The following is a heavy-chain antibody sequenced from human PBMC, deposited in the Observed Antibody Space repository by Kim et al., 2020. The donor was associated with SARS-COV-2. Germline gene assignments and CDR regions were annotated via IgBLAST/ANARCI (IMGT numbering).Heavy chain of an antibody. CDR3: AREVPTFDYFDY. D-gene: IGHD3-3*01. Sequence: ASVKVSCKASGYTFTSYAMHWVRQAPGQRLEWMGWINAGNGNTKYSQKFQGRVTITRDTFASTAYMELSSLRSEDTAVDYCAREVPTFDYFDYWGQGTLVTVSS. V-gene: IGHV1-3*01. CDR1: GYTFTSYA. J-gene: IGHJ4*02. CDR2: INAGNGNT.